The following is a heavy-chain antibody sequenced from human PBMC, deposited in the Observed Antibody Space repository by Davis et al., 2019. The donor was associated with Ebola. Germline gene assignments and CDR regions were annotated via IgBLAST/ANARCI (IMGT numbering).Heavy chain of an antibody. CDR2: INSDGSTT. Sequence: GESLKISCAASGFTFSNYWMHWVRQAPGKGLVWLSRINSDGSTTGYADSVRGRFTISRDNSKNTLYLEMRGLRIEDTAVYYCARDPSGGYLTLSNRAFDYWGQGSLVTVSS. V-gene: IGHV3-74*01. J-gene: IGHJ4*02. CDR1: GFTFSNYW. CDR3: ARDPSGGYLTLSNRAFDY. D-gene: IGHD3-22*01.